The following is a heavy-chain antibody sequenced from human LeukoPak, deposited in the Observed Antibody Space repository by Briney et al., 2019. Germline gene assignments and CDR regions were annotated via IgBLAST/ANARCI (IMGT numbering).Heavy chain of an antibody. D-gene: IGHD5-12*01. CDR2: IYYSGST. CDR3: ARTWPTYYFDY. CDR1: GGSISSYY. Sequence: SETLSLTCTVSGGSISSYYWSWIRQPPGKGLEWIGYIYYSGSTNYNPSLKSRVTISVDTSKNQFSLKLSSVTAADTAVYYCARTWPTYYFDYWGQGTLVTVSS. J-gene: IGHJ4*02. V-gene: IGHV4-59*01.